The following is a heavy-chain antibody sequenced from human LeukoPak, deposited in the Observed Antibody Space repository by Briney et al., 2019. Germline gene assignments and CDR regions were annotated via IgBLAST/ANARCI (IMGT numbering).Heavy chain of an antibody. CDR1: GFTFSSYW. V-gene: IGHV3-74*01. J-gene: IGHJ6*02. Sequence: GGSLRLSCAASGFTFSSYWMSWVRQAPGKGLMWVSQINSDGSATSCADPVKGRCTISRDNAKNMGYLEMNSLRVEDTAVYFCTRDHGLDVWGQGTTVTVSS. CDR3: TRDHGLDV. CDR2: INSDGSAT.